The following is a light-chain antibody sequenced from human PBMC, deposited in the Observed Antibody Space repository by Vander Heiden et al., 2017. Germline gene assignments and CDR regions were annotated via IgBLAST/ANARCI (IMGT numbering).Light chain of an antibody. CDR1: QSISSW. V-gene: IGKV1-5*03. CDR2: KAS. Sequence: DIHLTQSPSTLSASVGDRVTITCRASQSISSWLAWYQQKPGKAPKLLIYKASSLESGVPSRFSGSGSGTEFTLTISSLQPDDFATYYCQQYNSYPLTFGGGTKVEIK. CDR3: QQYNSYPLT. J-gene: IGKJ4*01.